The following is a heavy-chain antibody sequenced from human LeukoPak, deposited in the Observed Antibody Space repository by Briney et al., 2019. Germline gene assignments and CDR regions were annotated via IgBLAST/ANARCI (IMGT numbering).Heavy chain of an antibody. Sequence: SETLSLTCTVSGGSIRSSYYYWGWIRQPPGTGLEWIGEINHSGSTNYNPSLKSRVTISVDTSKNQFSLKLSSVTAADTAVYYCARKKQQLRGYFDYWGQGTLVTVSS. CDR2: INHSGST. V-gene: IGHV4-39*07. CDR3: ARKKQQLRGYFDY. CDR1: GGSIRSSYYY. D-gene: IGHD6-13*01. J-gene: IGHJ4*02.